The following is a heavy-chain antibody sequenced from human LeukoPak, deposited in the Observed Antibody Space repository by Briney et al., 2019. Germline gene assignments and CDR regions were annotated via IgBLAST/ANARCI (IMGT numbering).Heavy chain of an antibody. CDR2: ISSSSGTI. J-gene: IGHJ5*02. CDR1: GFTFSSYS. V-gene: IGHV3-48*01. D-gene: IGHD4-17*01. CDR3: ARVMTTATGDWFDP. Sequence: RGGSLRLSCAGSGFTFSSYSMSWVRQAPGKGLEWLSYISSSSGTIYYADSVKGRFTISRDNSKNTLYLQMNSLRAEDTAVYYCARVMTTATGDWFDPWGQGTLVTVSS.